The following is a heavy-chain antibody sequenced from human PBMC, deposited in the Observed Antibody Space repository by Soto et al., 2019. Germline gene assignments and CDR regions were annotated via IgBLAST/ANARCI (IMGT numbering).Heavy chain of an antibody. CDR2: ISSSSSYI. J-gene: IGHJ4*02. CDR1: EFTFSSYS. D-gene: IGHD5-18*01. Sequence: EVQLVESGGGLVKPGGSLRLSCAASEFTFSSYSMTWVRQAPGKGLEWVSSISSSSSYIYYADSVKGRFTISRDNAKNSLYLQMNSLRAEDTAVYYCATSGYSYAYDYWGQGTLVTVSS. CDR3: ATSGYSYAYDY. V-gene: IGHV3-21*01.